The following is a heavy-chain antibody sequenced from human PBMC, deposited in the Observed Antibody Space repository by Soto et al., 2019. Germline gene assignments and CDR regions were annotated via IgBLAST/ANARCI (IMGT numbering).Heavy chain of an antibody. J-gene: IGHJ3*02. CDR3: ARVHCSGGSCYSGLDAFDI. CDR2: IKQDGSEK. Sequence: SGGSLRLSCAASGFTFSSYWMSWVRQAPGKGLEWVANIKQDGSEKYYVDSVKGRFTISRDNAKNSLYLQMNSLRAEDTAVYYCARVHCSGGSCYSGLDAFDIWGQGTMVTVSS. D-gene: IGHD2-15*01. V-gene: IGHV3-7*01. CDR1: GFTFSSYW.